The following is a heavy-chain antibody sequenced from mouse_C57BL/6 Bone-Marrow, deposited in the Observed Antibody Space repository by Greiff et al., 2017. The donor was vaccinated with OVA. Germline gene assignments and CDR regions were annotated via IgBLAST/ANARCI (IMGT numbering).Heavy chain of an antibody. V-gene: IGHV5-17*01. J-gene: IGHJ3*01. CDR1: GFTFSDYG. Sequence: EVKLVESGGGLVKPGGSLKLSCAASGFTFSDYGMHWVRQAPEKGLEWVAYISSGSSTIYYADTVKGRFTISRDNAKNTLFLQMTSLRSEYTAMYYCAKTLWFAYWGQGTLVTVSA. CDR2: ISSGSSTI. CDR3: AKTLWFAY.